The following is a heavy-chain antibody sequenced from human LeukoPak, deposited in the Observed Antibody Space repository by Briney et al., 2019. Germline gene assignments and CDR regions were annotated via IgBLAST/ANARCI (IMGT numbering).Heavy chain of an antibody. J-gene: IGHJ4*02. CDR1: GFTFSVAW. V-gene: IGHV3-74*03. CDR2: IKSDGSGT. D-gene: IGHD2/OR15-2a*01. CDR3: AKDYFGSLEY. Sequence: GGSLRLSCAASGFTFSVAWMHWVRQAPGKGRVWVSVIKSDGSGTTNADSVKGRFTISRDNAKNTVYLQMNSLRDEDTAVYYCAKDYFGSLEYWGQGTLVTVSS.